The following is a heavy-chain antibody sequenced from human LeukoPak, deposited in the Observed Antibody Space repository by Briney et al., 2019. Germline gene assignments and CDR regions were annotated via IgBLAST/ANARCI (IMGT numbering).Heavy chain of an antibody. Sequence: ASVKVSCKASGGTFSSYAISWVRQAPGQGLEWMGIINPSGGSTNYAQKFQGRVTLTRDTSTSTLYMELSSLRSEDTAVYYCARVEAASPPYFDNWGQGTLVTVSS. V-gene: IGHV1-46*01. CDR1: GGTFSSYA. D-gene: IGHD2-15*01. J-gene: IGHJ4*02. CDR3: ARVEAASPPYFDN. CDR2: INPSGGST.